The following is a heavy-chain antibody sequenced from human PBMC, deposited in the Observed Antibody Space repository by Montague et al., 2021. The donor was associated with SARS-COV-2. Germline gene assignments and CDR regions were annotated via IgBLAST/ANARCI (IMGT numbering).Heavy chain of an antibody. V-gene: IGHV4-39*01. J-gene: IGHJ5*02. D-gene: IGHD2-2*01. CDR1: VGSVSSGSQD. CDR2: ISYSGSK. CDR3: ARHLGDWFIVVVPSWFDP. Sequence: SETLSLTCAVDVGSVSSGSQDWSGSAHARRPVTNWIGKISYSGSKYYNPSLKSRVTISADTSKNQFSLQLRSLTAADTAVYYCARHLGDWFIVVVPSWFDPWGQGTLVTVSS.